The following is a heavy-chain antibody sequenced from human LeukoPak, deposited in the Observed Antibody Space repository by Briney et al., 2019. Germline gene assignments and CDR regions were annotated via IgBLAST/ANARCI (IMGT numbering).Heavy chain of an antibody. J-gene: IGHJ5*02. V-gene: IGHV3-30*02. CDR3: ASIVVVPADRFDP. Sequence: GGSLRLSCAASGFTFSSYGMHWVRQAPGKGLEWVAVIWYDGSNKYYADSVKGRFTISRDNSKNTLYLQMNSLRAEDTAVYYCASIVVVPADRFDPWGQGTLVTVSS. CDR2: IWYDGSNK. D-gene: IGHD2-2*01. CDR1: GFTFSSYG.